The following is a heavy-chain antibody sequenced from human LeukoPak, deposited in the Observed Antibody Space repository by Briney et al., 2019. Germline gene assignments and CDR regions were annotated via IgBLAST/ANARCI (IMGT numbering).Heavy chain of an antibody. CDR1: GFTFSAYS. CDR3: ARPGTTLYYAMDV. D-gene: IGHD1-1*01. J-gene: IGHJ6*02. V-gene: IGHV3-48*01. Sequence: GGSLRLSCAASGFTFSAYSMIWVRQAPGKGLEWLSYINGDSNTIYYADSVKGRFTISRDNAKNSLYLQLNSLRAEDTAVYYCARPGTTLYYAMDVRGQGTTVTVSS. CDR2: INGDSNTI.